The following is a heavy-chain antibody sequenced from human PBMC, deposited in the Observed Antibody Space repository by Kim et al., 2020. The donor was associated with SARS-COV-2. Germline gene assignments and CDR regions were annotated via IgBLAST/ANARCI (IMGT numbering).Heavy chain of an antibody. V-gene: IGHV3-30*04. Sequence: GGSLRLSCAASGFTFSSYAMHWVRQAPGKGLEWVAVISYDGSNKYYADSVKGRFTISRDNSKNTLYLQMNSLRAEDTAVYYCARSTMVQGVMSPSWFDPWGQGTLVTVSS. D-gene: IGHD3-10*01. CDR1: GFTFSSYA. CDR3: ARSTMVQGVMSPSWFDP. CDR2: ISYDGSNK. J-gene: IGHJ5*02.